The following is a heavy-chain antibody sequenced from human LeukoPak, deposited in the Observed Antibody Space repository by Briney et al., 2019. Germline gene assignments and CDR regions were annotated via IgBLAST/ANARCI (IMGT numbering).Heavy chain of an antibody. CDR3: AKGGRGATDYY. D-gene: IGHD1-26*01. Sequence: PGGSLRLSCAASGFTFSSYAMSCVRQAPGKGLEWGSAISGSGGSTYYADSGKGRFTISRDNSKNTLYLQMNSLRAEDTAVYYCAKGGRGATDYYWGQGTLVTVSS. CDR2: ISGSGGST. J-gene: IGHJ4*02. V-gene: IGHV3-23*01. CDR1: GFTFSSYA.